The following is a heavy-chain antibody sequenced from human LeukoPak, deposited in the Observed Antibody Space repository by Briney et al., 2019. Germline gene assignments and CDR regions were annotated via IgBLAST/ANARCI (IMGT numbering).Heavy chain of an antibody. CDR3: ARVASRFTTVTPFDY. Sequence: PGGPLRLSCAASGFTFSSYAMHWVRQAPGKGLEWVAVISYDGSNKYYADSVKGRFTISRDNSKNTLYLQMNSLRAEDTAVYYCARVASRFTTVTPFDYWGQGTLVTVSS. CDR1: GFTFSSYA. CDR2: ISYDGSNK. D-gene: IGHD4-17*01. V-gene: IGHV3-30-3*01. J-gene: IGHJ4*02.